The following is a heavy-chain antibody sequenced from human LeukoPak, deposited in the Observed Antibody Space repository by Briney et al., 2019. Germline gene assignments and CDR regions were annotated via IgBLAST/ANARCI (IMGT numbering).Heavy chain of an antibody. CDR3: ARLVGSGSYGYYYFDY. V-gene: IGHV3-21*01. CDR2: ISSSGSYI. CDR1: GFTFSSYS. Sequence: PGGSLRLSCAASGFTFSSYSMNWVRQAPGKGLDWVSSISSSGSYIYYADSVKGRFTSSRDNAKNSLFLQMNSLRAEDTAVYFCARLVGSGSYGYYYFDYWGQGTLVTVSS. J-gene: IGHJ4*02. D-gene: IGHD3-10*01.